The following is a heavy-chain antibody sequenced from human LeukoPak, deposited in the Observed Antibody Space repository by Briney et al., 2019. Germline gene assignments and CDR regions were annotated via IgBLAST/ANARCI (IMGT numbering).Heavy chain of an antibody. J-gene: IGHJ5*02. Sequence: PGGSLRLSCAASGFTFSSYGMHWVRQAPGKGLEWVAFIRYDGSNKYYADSVKGRFTISRDNSKNTLYLQMNSLRAEDTAVYYCARDKESSSWYASGWFDPWGQGTLVTVSS. CDR2: IRYDGSNK. V-gene: IGHV3-30*02. CDR1: GFTFSSYG. D-gene: IGHD6-13*01. CDR3: ARDKESSSWYASGWFDP.